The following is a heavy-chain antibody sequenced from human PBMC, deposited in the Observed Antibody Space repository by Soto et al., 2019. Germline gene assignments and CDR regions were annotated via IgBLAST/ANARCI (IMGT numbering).Heavy chain of an antibody. J-gene: IGHJ4*02. CDR3: ARLCMVRGVLN. Sequence: PSETLSLTCAASGGSFSAYYWSWIRQPPGRGLEWIGEINHNGNSNYNPALESRVTISVDTSKNQFSLKLSSVTAADTAVYYCARLCMVRGVLNWGQGTLVTVS. CDR2: INHNGNS. CDR1: GGSFSAYY. D-gene: IGHD3-10*01. V-gene: IGHV4-34*01.